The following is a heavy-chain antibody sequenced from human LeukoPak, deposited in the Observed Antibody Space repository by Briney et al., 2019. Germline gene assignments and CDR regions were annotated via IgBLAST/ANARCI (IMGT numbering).Heavy chain of an antibody. CDR2: ISSSGSTI. CDR3: ARDLAMVWEVPAAYAFDI. J-gene: IGHJ3*02. V-gene: IGHV3-11*01. CDR1: GFTFSDYY. Sequence: GGSLRLSCAASGFTFSDYYMNWVRQAPGKGLEWVSYISSSGSTIHYADSVKGRFTISRDNAKNSLYLQMNSLRSDDTAVYYCARDLAMVWEVPAAYAFDIWGQGTMVTVSS. D-gene: IGHD2-2*01.